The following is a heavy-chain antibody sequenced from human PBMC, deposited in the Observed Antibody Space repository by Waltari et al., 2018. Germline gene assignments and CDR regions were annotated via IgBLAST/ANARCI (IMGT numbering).Heavy chain of an antibody. J-gene: IGHJ6*03. D-gene: IGHD3-10*01. CDR2: INHSGTT. CDR3: ARVMWFRFREVLAGDPHFYYMDV. V-gene: IGHV4-34*01. Sequence: QVQLQQWGAGLLKSSETLSLTCEVYGASFSGYFWTWIRQPPGKGLEWIGEINHSGTTNYNPSLKSRVTLSLDMPRSQFSLRLTSLTAADTAVYYCARVMWFRFREVLAGDPHFYYMDVWGKGTTVTVSS. CDR1: GASFSGYF.